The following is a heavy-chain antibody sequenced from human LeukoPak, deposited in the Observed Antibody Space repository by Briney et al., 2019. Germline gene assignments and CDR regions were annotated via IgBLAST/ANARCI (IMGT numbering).Heavy chain of an antibody. Sequence: GGSLRLSCAASGFTFSSYGMHWVRQAPGKGLEWVAVIWYDGSNKYYADSVKGRFTISRDNSKNTLYLQMNSLRAEDTAVYYCARDPPGDYGGYFGPFDWGQGTLVTVSS. CDR1: GFTFSSYG. CDR2: IWYDGSNK. CDR3: ARDPPGDYGGYFGPFD. V-gene: IGHV3-33*01. D-gene: IGHD4-17*01. J-gene: IGHJ4*02.